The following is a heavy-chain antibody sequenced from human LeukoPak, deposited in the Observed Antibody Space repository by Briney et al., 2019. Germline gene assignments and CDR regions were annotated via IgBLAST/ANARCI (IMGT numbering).Heavy chain of an antibody. D-gene: IGHD4-23*01. V-gene: IGHV1-69*13. CDR1: VGTFSMYA. Sequence: SSVNVSFKSSVGTFSMYAISWVRQAPGQGLEWMGGIIPIFGTANYAQKFQGRVTITADESTSTAYMELSSLRSEDTAVYYCARGGSNSGISFDYWGQGTLVTVSS. J-gene: IGHJ4*02. CDR2: IIPIFGTA. CDR3: ARGGSNSGISFDY.